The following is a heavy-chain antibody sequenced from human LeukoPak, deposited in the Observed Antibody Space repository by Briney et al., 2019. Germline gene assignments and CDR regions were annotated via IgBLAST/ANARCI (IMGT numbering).Heavy chain of an antibody. CDR2: IYTSGST. CDR1: GGSISSGSYY. J-gene: IGHJ4*02. D-gene: IGHD7-27*01. V-gene: IGHV4-61*02. CDR3: ARALTGEMFDY. Sequence: PSETLSLTCGVSGGSISSGSYYWSWIRQPAGKGLEWIGRIYTSGSTNYNPSLKSRVTISVDTSKSQFSLKLSSVTAADTAVYYCARALTGEMFDYWGQGTLVTVSS.